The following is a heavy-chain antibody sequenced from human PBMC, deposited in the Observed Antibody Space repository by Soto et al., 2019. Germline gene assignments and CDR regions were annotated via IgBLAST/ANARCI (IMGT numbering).Heavy chain of an antibody. Sequence: QVQLVESGGGVVQPGRSLRLSCAASGFTFSSYGMHWVRQAPGKGLEWVAVIWYDGSNKYYADSVKGRFTISRDNSKKTLYLKMNSLRAEDTAVYYCGRGGGRYFDGLLPHRSNEYGMDVWGQGTTVTVSS. J-gene: IGHJ6*02. CDR2: IWYDGSNK. V-gene: IGHV3-33*01. CDR3: GRGGGRYFDGLLPHRSNEYGMDV. CDR1: GFTFSSYG. D-gene: IGHD3-9*01.